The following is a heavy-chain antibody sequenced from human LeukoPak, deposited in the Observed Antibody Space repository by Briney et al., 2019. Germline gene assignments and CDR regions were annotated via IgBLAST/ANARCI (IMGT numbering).Heavy chain of an antibody. J-gene: IGHJ4*02. Sequence: ASVKVSCKVYGYTLTELSFHWVRQASGKGLEWMGGFDPEHGETMYARKFQGRVTMTEDTSTDTAYMELSSLRSEDTAVYYCATTVRGWDLLPLDYWGQGTLVTVSS. V-gene: IGHV1-24*01. D-gene: IGHD1-26*01. CDR3: ATTVRGWDLLPLDY. CDR2: FDPEHGET. CDR1: GYTLTELS.